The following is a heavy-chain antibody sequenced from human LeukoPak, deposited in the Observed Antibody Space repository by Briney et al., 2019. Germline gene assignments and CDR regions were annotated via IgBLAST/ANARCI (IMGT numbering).Heavy chain of an antibody. J-gene: IGHJ4*02. Sequence: GGSLRLSCAASGFTFSSYAMHWVRQAPGKGLEWVAVISYDGSNKYYADSVKGRFTISRDNSKNTLYLQMNSLRAEDTAVYYCAGDGGNSVGFHFDYWGQGTLVTVSS. CDR2: ISYDGSNK. V-gene: IGHV3-30*01. CDR3: AGDGGNSVGFHFDY. D-gene: IGHD4-23*01. CDR1: GFTFSSYA.